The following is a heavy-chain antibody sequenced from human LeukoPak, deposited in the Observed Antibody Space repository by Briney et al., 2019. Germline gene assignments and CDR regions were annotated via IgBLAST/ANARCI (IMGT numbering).Heavy chain of an antibody. Sequence: GGSLRLSCAASGFPFSGYTMGWVRQAPGKGLEWVSSISESGGATYYADSVKGRFIISRDNSMNTLYLQMNSLRVEDTAVYYCVKDGWVYWGQGTLVTVSS. CDR3: VKDGWVY. CDR1: GFPFSGYT. J-gene: IGHJ4*02. V-gene: IGHV3-23*01. CDR2: ISESGGAT. D-gene: IGHD2-2*03.